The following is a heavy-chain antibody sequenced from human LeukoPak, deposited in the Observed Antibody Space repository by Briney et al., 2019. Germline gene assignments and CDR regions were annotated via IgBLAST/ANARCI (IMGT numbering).Heavy chain of an antibody. V-gene: IGHV3-66*01. CDR1: GFTVSSNY. Sequence: AGGSLRLSCAASGFTVSSNYMSWVRQAPGKGLEWVSAIFKSGTTYYADSVKDRFTISRDNSKNTLYLQMNSLRAEDTAVYYCAKDQSCSSTSCSFDYWGQGTLVTVSS. J-gene: IGHJ4*02. CDR2: IFKSGTT. D-gene: IGHD2-2*01. CDR3: AKDQSCSSTSCSFDY.